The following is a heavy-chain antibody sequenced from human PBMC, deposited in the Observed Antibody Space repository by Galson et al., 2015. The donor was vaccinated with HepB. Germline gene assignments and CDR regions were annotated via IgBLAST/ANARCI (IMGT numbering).Heavy chain of an antibody. Sequence: SLRLSCAASGFTFDDYAIHWVRQAPGKGLEWVSGISWNSGSIGYADSVKGRFTISRDNAKNSLYLQMNSLRAEDTALYYCAKNGRYCSGHYYMDVWGKGTTVTVYS. D-gene: IGHD1-26*01. CDR2: ISWNSGSI. V-gene: IGHV3-9*01. CDR1: GFTFDDYA. J-gene: IGHJ6*03. CDR3: AKNGRYCSGHYYMDV.